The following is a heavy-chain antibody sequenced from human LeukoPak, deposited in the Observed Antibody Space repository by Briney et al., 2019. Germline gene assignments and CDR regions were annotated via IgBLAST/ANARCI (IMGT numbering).Heavy chain of an antibody. J-gene: IGHJ4*02. V-gene: IGHV3-7*01. CDR1: GFSFNTKW. CDR2: IKPDGSEN. Sequence: GGSLRLSCAASGFSFNTKWMTWVRQAPGKWLEWVANIKPDGSENYYVDSVKGRFIISRDNAKTSLFLQMDSLRADDTALYFCATDLNWPGGWGQGTLVTVSS. D-gene: IGHD1-1*01. CDR3: ATDLNWPGG.